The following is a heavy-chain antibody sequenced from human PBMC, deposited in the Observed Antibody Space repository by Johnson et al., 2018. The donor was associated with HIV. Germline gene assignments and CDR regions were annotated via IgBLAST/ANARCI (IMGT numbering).Heavy chain of an antibody. CDR3: AKETPSSGGTFDI. D-gene: IGHD6-25*01. CDR2: INSDGGST. Sequence: VQLVESGGGLVQPGGSLRLSCAASGFTFSSYWMHWVRQAPGKGLVWVARINSDGGSTSYVDSVKGRFTISRDNSKNTLYLQMNSLRAEDTAVYYCAKETPSSGGTFDIWGQGTMVTVSS. CDR1: GFTFSSYW. V-gene: IGHV3-74*01. J-gene: IGHJ3*02.